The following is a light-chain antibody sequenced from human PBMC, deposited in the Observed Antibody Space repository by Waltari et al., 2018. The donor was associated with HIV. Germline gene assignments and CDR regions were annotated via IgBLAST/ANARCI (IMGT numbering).Light chain of an antibody. Sequence: SALTQPAPVSGSPGQAITVSCTGSSSDVGSYNLVSWYQQHPSKAPKLMIYEDDKRPSGVSNRFSGSKSGNTASLTISGLQAEDEADYYCCSYAGSTTWLFGGGTKLTVL. J-gene: IGLJ3*02. CDR2: EDD. CDR1: SSDVGSYNL. CDR3: CSYAGSTTWL. V-gene: IGLV2-23*01.